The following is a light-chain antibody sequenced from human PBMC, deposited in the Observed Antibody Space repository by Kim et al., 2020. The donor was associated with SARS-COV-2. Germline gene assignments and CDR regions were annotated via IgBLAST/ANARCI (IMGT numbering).Light chain of an antibody. CDR2: DVR. J-gene: IGLJ1*01. CDR1: SDDIGSYNY. V-gene: IGLV2-14*03. CDR3: SSYTRGVTYV. Sequence: QSALTQPASVFGSPGQSVTISCSGTSDDIGSYNYVSWYQQHAGKAPKLLIHDVRARPSGVSSRFSGSKSGNTASLTISGLQAADEADYYCSSYTRGVTYVFGTGTKVHRP.